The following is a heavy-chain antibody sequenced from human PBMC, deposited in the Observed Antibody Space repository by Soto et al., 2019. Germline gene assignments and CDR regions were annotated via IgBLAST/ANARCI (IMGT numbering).Heavy chain of an antibody. CDR1: GFTFSGHW. CDR2: INSDGSTT. D-gene: IGHD3-22*01. V-gene: IGHV3-74*01. Sequence: GGSLRLSCAASGFTFSGHWLHWVRQAPGKGLVWVSRINSDGSTTNYADSVKGRFTISRDNAKNTLDLQMNSLRAEDTAVYYCAPHYYDNDFEIWGQGTLVTVSS. CDR3: APHYYDNDFEI. J-gene: IGHJ3*02.